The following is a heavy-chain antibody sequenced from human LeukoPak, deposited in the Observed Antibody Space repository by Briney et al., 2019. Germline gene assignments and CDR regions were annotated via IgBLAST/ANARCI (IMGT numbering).Heavy chain of an antibody. CDR2: ISDNGAST. CDR1: GFTFSTYA. V-gene: IGHV3-23*01. Sequence: GGSLRLSCAASGFTFSTYAMSWVRQAPGKGLEWVSHISDNGASTFYADSVKGRFTISRDNPKNTLYLQMNSLRAEDTAVYYCASRSDILTGYYTNFDYWGQGTLVTVSS. J-gene: IGHJ4*02. CDR3: ASRSDILTGYYTNFDY. D-gene: IGHD3-9*01.